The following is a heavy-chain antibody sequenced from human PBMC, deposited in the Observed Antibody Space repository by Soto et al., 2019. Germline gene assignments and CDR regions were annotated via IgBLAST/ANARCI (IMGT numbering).Heavy chain of an antibody. CDR3: ARGGHYYDSSGYSLYNWFDP. V-gene: IGHV1-24*01. D-gene: IGHD3-22*01. CDR1: GYTLTELS. Sequence: ASVKVSCKVSGYTLTELSMHWVRQAPGKGLERMGGFDPEDGETIYAQKFQGRVTMTEDTSTDTAYMELSSLRSDDTAVYYCARGGHYYDSSGYSLYNWFDPWGQGTLVTVSS. J-gene: IGHJ5*02. CDR2: FDPEDGET.